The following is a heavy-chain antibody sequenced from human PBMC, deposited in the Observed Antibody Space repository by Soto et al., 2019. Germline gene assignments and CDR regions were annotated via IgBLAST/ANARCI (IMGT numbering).Heavy chain of an antibody. CDR2: TFTGGST. J-gene: IGHJ6*02. CDR1: GFSVTTNY. CDR3: AKKPPSSIQGWAFGMDV. V-gene: IGHV3-53*02. Sequence: EVQLVETGGGLIQPGGSLRLSCLASGFSVTTNYIIWVRQPPGKGLEWVSTTFTGGSTHYADSVKGRFSISRDNSKNTVYLQMNNLRVEDTAVYYCAKKPPSSIQGWAFGMDVWGQGPRSPSP. D-gene: IGHD1-26*01.